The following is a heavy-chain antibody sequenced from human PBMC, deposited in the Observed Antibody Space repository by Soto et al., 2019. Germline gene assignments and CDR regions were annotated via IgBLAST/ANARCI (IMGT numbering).Heavy chain of an antibody. CDR3: ARPLASSSVNVAFYI. CDR1: GGSINSGSYY. CDR2: IYHSGST. J-gene: IGHJ3*02. D-gene: IGHD6-6*01. Sequence: QLQLQESGPGLVKPSETLSLTCTVSGGSINSGSYYWGWIRQSPGKGLEWIGSIYHSGSTYYNPSLKSRVTISVDTSKHQFSLKLSSVTAADTAVYYCARPLASSSVNVAFYIWGQGTMVTVSS. V-gene: IGHV4-39*01.